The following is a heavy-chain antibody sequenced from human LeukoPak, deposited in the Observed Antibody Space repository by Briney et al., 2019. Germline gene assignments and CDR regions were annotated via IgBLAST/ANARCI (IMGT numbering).Heavy chain of an antibody. J-gene: IGHJ3*02. Sequence: GGSLRLSCAASGFTFSSYWMHWVRQAPGKGLVWVSRINSDGSSTSYADSVKGRFTISRDYAKNTLYLQMNSLRAEDTAVYYCARELGYCSSTSCSANDAFDIWGQGTMVTVSS. D-gene: IGHD2-2*01. CDR2: INSDGSST. CDR1: GFTFSSYW. V-gene: IGHV3-74*01. CDR3: ARELGYCSSTSCSANDAFDI.